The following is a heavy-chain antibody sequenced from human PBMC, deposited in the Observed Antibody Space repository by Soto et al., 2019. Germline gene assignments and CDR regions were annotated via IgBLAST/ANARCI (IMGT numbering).Heavy chain of an antibody. V-gene: IGHV1-69*06. D-gene: IGHD2-2*01. CDR1: GGTFHNYV. J-gene: IGHJ4*02. CDR3: AGRCDGTNCLAHFDY. Sequence: SVKVSCKASGGTFHNYVINWVRQAPGQGLEWMAGIIPIFGTPNYAQKFQGRVTITADKSTSTAYMELNSLRSEDTAVYYCAGRCDGTNCLAHFDYWGQGTLVTVSS. CDR2: IIPIFGTP.